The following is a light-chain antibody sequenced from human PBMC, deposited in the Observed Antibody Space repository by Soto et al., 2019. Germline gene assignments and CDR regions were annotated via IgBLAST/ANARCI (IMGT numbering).Light chain of an antibody. CDR2: GAS. CDR3: QPANSLPIT. CDR1: QTISTY. J-gene: IGKJ5*01. V-gene: IGKV1-39*01. Sequence: DSQSIQALVALPATLVDMVTMTFRAIQTISTYLNWYQQKPGKAPKLLIYGASSLQSGAPSRFSGSGSGTDFTLTISSLQPEDFATYFCQPANSLPITFGQGTRLEI.